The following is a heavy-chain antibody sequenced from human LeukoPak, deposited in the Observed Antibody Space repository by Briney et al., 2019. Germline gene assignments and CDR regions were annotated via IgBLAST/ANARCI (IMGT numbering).Heavy chain of an antibody. CDR3: TTKGIVVVPAATSDWYFDL. CDR2: IKSKTDGGTT. V-gene: IGHV3-15*01. CDR1: GFTFSNAW. Sequence: GGSLRLSCAASGFTFSNAWMGWVRQAPGKGLEWVGRIKSKTDGGTTDYAAPVKGRFTISRDDSKNTLYLQMNSLKTEDTAVYYCTTKGIVVVPAATSDWYFDLWGRGTLVTVSS. D-gene: IGHD2-2*01. J-gene: IGHJ2*01.